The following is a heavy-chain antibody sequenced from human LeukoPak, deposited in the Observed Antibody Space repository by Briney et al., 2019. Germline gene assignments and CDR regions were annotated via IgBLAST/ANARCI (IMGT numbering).Heavy chain of an antibody. V-gene: IGHV3-74*01. CDR2: IKSDGRST. Sequence: GGSLRLSCAASGFTFSSYWMHWVRQAPGKGLVWASRIKSDGRSTSYADSVKGRFTISRDNAKNTLYLQMNSLRAEDTAVYYCARDPFGELSKFDYWGQGTLVTVSS. CDR3: ARDPFGELSKFDY. CDR1: GFTFSSYW. D-gene: IGHD3-10*01. J-gene: IGHJ4*02.